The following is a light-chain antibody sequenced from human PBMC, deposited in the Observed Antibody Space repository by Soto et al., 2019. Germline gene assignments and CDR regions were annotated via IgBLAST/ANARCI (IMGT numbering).Light chain of an antibody. CDR2: ETT. V-gene: IGLV2-23*01. Sequence: QSALTQPASVSGSPGQSITISCTGSSTDVGAYHLVSWYQHLPGKVPQLIIYETTKRPSRVSNRFSGSKSGNTASLTISGLLAEDEADYYCCSYAGSSTYWVFGGGTKLTVL. J-gene: IGLJ3*02. CDR1: STDVGAYHL. CDR3: CSYAGSSTYWV.